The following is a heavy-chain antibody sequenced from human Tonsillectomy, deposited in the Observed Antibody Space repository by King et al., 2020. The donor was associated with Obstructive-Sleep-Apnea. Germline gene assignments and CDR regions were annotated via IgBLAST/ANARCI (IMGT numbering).Heavy chain of an antibody. Sequence: VQLVESGGGLVQPGGSLRLSCAASGFTLGSYWMHWVRQGPEKGLVWVSRINSDGTSTNYADSVTVRFTISRDIAKNTLYLQMNNLRAEDTAVYYCARDPVASYYFDYWGQGTLVTVSS. CDR2: INSDGTST. CDR1: GFTLGSYW. V-gene: IGHV3-74*01. CDR3: ARDPVASYYFDY. D-gene: IGHD4-23*01. J-gene: IGHJ4*02.